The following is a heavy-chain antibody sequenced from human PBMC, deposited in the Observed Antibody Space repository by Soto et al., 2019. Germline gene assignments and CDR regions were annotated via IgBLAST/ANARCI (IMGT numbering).Heavy chain of an antibody. CDR1: GGSISSGGYY. D-gene: IGHD6-19*01. J-gene: IGHJ4*02. CDR3: ASQATGWYPDY. Sequence: SDTLSLTCTVSGGSISSGGYYWSWVRQHPGKGLEWIGYIYDSGSTYYNPSLKSRVTISIDTSKNQFSLKLTSLTAADTAVYYCASQATGWYPDYWGQGTLVTVS. V-gene: IGHV4-31*03. CDR2: IYDSGST.